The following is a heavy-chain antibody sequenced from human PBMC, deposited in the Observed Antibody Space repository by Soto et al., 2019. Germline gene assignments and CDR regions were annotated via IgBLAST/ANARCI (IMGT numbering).Heavy chain of an antibody. CDR3: AKTKTPHVRNGMDV. CDR1: GDSLSSGGYY. Sequence: QVRLQESGPGLVRPSQTLSLSCTVSGDSLSSGGYYCSWIRQLPGKGLEWIGFIYYSGSTFYNPSLRSRVTMSADASKNQISLKLSPVTAADTAVYYCAKTKTPHVRNGMDVWGQGTTVTVSS. J-gene: IGHJ6*02. V-gene: IGHV4-31*04. CDR2: IYYSGST. D-gene: IGHD2-8*01.